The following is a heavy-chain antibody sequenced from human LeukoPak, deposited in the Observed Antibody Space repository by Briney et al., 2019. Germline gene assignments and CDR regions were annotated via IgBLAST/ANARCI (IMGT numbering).Heavy chain of an antibody. D-gene: IGHD5-18*01. V-gene: IGHV1-18*04. CDR1: GYTFTSYG. Sequence: ASVKVSCKASGYTFTSYGISWVRQAPGQGLEWMGWISAYNGNTNYAQKLRGRVTMTTDTSTSTAYMELRSLRSDDTAVYYCARDSFRGIQLWLHVEAFDIWGQGTMVTVSS. CDR2: ISAYNGNT. CDR3: ARDSFRGIQLWLHVEAFDI. J-gene: IGHJ3*02.